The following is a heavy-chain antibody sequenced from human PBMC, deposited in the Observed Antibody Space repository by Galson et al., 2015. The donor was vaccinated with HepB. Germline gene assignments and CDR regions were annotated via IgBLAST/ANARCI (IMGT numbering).Heavy chain of an antibody. J-gene: IGHJ4*02. CDR1: GFTVSSYW. CDR3: ARARDDFWTGPIDY. D-gene: IGHD3-3*01. V-gene: IGHV3-74*01. CDR2: IHIDGSRT. Sequence: SLRLSCAASGFTVSSYWMHWVRQAPGKGLEWVSRIHIDGSRTDYADSVKGRFTISRDSAKNTLYLQMNNLRPEDTAFSFCARARDDFWTGPIDYWGQGTLVTVSS.